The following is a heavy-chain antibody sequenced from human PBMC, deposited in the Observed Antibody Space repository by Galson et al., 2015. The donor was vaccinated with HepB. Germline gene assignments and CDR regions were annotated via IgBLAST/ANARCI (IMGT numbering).Heavy chain of an antibody. Sequence: QSGAEVKKPGESLRISCKGSGYSFIRDWISWVRQMPGKGLEWMGKIDPSDSYTSYSPSFQGHVTISADESINTAYLHWSSLKASDTAMYYCASHQTLNDYYYYGMDVWGQGTTVTVSS. V-gene: IGHV5-10-1*01. D-gene: IGHD2-2*01. CDR1: GYSFIRDW. J-gene: IGHJ6*02. CDR3: ASHQTLNDYYYYGMDV. CDR2: IDPSDSYT.